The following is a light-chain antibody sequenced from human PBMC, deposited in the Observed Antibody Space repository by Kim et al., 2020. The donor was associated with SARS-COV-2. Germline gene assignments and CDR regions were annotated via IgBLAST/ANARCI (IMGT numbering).Light chain of an antibody. V-gene: IGLV1-40*01. CDR1: TSNIGAVED. J-gene: IGLJ1*01. Sequence: VYRSGTGSTSNIGAVEDVHWNQHMPGTAPNLLIYTNSNRPSGVPDRFSGSKSGTSASLVITGLQAEDEAHYYCQSYDSSLTGYVFGPGTKVTVL. CDR3: QSYDSSLTGYV. CDR2: TNS.